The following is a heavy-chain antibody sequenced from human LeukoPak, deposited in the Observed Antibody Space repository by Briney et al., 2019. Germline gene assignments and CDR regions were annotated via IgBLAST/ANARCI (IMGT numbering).Heavy chain of an antibody. CDR2: IYTSGST. CDR1: GGSISSYY. Sequence: PSETLSLTCTASGGSISSYYWSWIRQPAGKGLEWIGRIYTSGSTNYNPSLKSRVTMSVDTSKNQFSLKLSSVTAADTAVYYCARVSGSSWYRGNNWFDPWGQGTLVTVSS. J-gene: IGHJ5*02. V-gene: IGHV4-4*07. D-gene: IGHD6-13*01. CDR3: ARVSGSSWYRGNNWFDP.